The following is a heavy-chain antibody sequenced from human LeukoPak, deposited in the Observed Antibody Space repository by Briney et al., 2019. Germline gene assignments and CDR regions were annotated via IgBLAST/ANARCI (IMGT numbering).Heavy chain of an antibody. D-gene: IGHD2-15*01. CDR1: GYSFTSYC. V-gene: IGHV5-51*01. J-gene: IGHJ4*02. Sequence: GESLKISCKGSGYSFTSYCIGWVRQMPGKGLEWMGIIYPGDSDTRYSPSFQGQVTISADKSISTAYLQWSSLKASDTAMYYCARHRYCSGGSCYSDYWGQGTLVTVSS. CDR2: IYPGDSDT. CDR3: ARHRYCSGGSCYSDY.